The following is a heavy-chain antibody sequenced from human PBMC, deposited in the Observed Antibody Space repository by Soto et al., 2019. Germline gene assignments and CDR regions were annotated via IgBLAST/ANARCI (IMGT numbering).Heavy chain of an antibody. J-gene: IGHJ3*02. CDR3: ARGDDDASREGYSYGLDAFDI. D-gene: IGHD5-18*01. Sequence: IGWVRQAPGQGLEWMGGIIPIFGTANYAQKFQGRVTITADESTSTAYMELSSLRSEDTAVYYCARGDDDASREGYSYGLDAFDIWGQGTMVTVSS. V-gene: IGHV1-69*01. CDR2: IIPIFGTA.